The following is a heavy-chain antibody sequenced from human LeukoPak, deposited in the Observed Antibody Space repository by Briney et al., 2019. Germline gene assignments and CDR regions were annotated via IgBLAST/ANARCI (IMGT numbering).Heavy chain of an antibody. Sequence: SETLSLTCTVSGGSISSHYWSWIRQPPGKGLEWIWYIYYSGSTNYNPSLKSRVTISVDTSKNQFSLKLSSVTAADTAVYYCARGLVVRGVIYYHYMDVWGKGTTVTVSS. CDR2: IYYSGST. V-gene: IGHV4-59*11. D-gene: IGHD2-2*01. CDR3: ARGLVVRGVIYYHYMDV. CDR1: GGSISSHY. J-gene: IGHJ6*03.